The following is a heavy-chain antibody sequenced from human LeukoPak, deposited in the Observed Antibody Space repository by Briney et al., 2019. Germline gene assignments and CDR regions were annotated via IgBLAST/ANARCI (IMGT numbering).Heavy chain of an antibody. J-gene: IGHJ6*03. CDR2: ISSSSSYI. D-gene: IGHD3-3*01. V-gene: IGHV3-21*04. CDR1: GFTFSSYS. Sequence: GGSLRLSCAASGFTFSSYSMNWVRQAPGKGLEWVSSISSSSSYIYYADSVKGRFTISRDNAKNSLYLQMNSLRAEDTAVYYCARVRGYDFWSGYYDYYYYYMDVWGKGTTVTVSS. CDR3: ARVRGYDFWSGYYDYYYYYMDV.